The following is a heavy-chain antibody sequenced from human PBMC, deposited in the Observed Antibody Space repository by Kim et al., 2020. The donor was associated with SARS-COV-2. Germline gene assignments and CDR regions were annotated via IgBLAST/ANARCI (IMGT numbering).Heavy chain of an antibody. CDR2: IYYSGST. CDR3: ARVYYDSSGYYRKSSKNWFDL. Sequence: SETLSLTCTVSGGSISSYYWSWIRQPPGKGLEWIGYIYYSGSTNYNPSLKSRVTISVDTSKNQFSLKLSSVTAADTAVYYCARVYYDSSGYYRKSSKNWFDLWGQGTLVTVSS. J-gene: IGHJ5*02. CDR1: GGSISSYY. V-gene: IGHV4-59*01. D-gene: IGHD3-22*01.